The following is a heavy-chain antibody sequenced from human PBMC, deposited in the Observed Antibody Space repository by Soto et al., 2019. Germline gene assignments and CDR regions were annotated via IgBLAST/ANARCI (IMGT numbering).Heavy chain of an antibody. J-gene: IGHJ5*02. CDR1: GYTFTSYA. V-gene: IGHV1-18*01. CDR2: ISAYNGNT. D-gene: IGHD6-13*01. Sequence: VKVSCKASGYTFTSYAMNWVRQAPGQGLEWMGWISAYNGNTNYAQKLQGRVTMTTDTSTSTAYMELRSLRSDDTAVYYCARDGRIAAAGTRPWFDPWGQGTLVTVSS. CDR3: ARDGRIAAAGTRPWFDP.